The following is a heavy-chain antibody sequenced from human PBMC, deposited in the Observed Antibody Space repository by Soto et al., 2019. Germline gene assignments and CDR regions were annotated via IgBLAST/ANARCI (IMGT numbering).Heavy chain of an antibody. V-gene: IGHV4-4*02. D-gene: IGHD5-12*01. CDR3: ARSRGYSGYNWFDP. Sequence: SETLSLTCAISGGSISSSNWWRWVRQPPGKGLEWIGEIYHSGSTNYNPSLKSRVTISVDKSKNQFSLKLSSVTAADTAVYYCARSRGYSGYNWFDPWGQGTLVTVSS. J-gene: IGHJ5*02. CDR2: IYHSGST. CDR1: GGSISSSNW.